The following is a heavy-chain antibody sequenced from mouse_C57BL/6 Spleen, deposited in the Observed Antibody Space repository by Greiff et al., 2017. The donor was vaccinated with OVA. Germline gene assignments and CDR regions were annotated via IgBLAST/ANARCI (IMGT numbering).Heavy chain of an antibody. CDR2: IYPGSGNT. V-gene: IGHV1-66*01. D-gene: IGHD2-4*01. J-gene: IGHJ1*03. CDR3: ARGNYDDWYFDV. Sequence: VQLQESGPELVKPGASVKISCKASGYSFTSYYIHWVKQRPGQGLEWIGWIYPGSGNTKYNEKFKGKATLTADTSSSTAYMQLSSLTSEDSAVYYCARGNYDDWYFDVWGTGTTVTVSS. CDR1: GYSFTSYY.